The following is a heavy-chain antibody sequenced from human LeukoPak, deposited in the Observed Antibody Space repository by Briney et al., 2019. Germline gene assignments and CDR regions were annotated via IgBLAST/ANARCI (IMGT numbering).Heavy chain of an antibody. Sequence: PGGPLRLSCAASGFTFSSFPMSWVRQAPGKGLEWVSAISGSGGSTYYADSVQGRFTISRDNSKNTLSLQMNTLRAEDTAVYYCAKENPVGGTNYFDYWGQGTLVTVSS. CDR1: GFTFSSFP. CDR2: ISGSGGST. V-gene: IGHV3-23*01. J-gene: IGHJ4*02. D-gene: IGHD1-26*01. CDR3: AKENPVGGTNYFDY.